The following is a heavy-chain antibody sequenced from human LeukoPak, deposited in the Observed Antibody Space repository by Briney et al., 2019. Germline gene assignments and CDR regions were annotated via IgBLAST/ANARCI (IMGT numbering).Heavy chain of an antibody. V-gene: IGHV1-8*01. CDR1: GYTFTSYD. Sequence: ASVKVSCKASGYTFTSYDINWVRQATGQGLEWMGWMNPNSGNTDYAQKFQGRVTMTRNTSISTAYMELSSLRSEDTAVYYCARAGKGSYYPDAYYYYMDVWGKGTTVTVSS. CDR2: MNPNSGNT. J-gene: IGHJ6*03. D-gene: IGHD1-26*01. CDR3: ARAGKGSYYPDAYYYYMDV.